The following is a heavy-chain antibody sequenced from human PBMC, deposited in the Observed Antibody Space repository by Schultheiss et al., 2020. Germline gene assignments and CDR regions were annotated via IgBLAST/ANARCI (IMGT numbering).Heavy chain of an antibody. CDR1: GGTFSSYA. J-gene: IGHJ6*03. Sequence: SVKVSCKESGGTFSSYAISWVRQAPGQGLEWMGGIIPIFGTANYAQKFQGRVTITADKSTSTAYMELSSLRSEDTAVYYCARVGALQLDYYYYYMDVWGKGTTVTVSS. V-gene: IGHV1-69*06. CDR2: IIPIFGTA. CDR3: ARVGALQLDYYYYYMDV. D-gene: IGHD5-18*01.